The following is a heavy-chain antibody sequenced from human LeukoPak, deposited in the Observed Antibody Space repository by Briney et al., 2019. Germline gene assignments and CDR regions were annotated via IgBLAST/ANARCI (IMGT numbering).Heavy chain of an antibody. J-gene: IGHJ4*02. CDR3: ARGSSINYYDSSGYSPPDY. CDR2: MNPNSGNT. V-gene: IGHV1-8*01. CDR1: GYTFTSYD. D-gene: IGHD3-22*01. Sequence: ASVKVSCKASGYTFTSYDINWVRQATGQGLEWMGWMNPNSGNTGYAQKFQGRVTMTRNTSISTGYMELSSLRSEDTAVYYCARGSSINYYDSSGYSPPDYWGQGTLVTVSS.